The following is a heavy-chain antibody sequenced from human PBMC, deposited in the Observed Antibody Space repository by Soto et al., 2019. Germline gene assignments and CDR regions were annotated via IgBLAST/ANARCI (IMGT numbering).Heavy chain of an antibody. D-gene: IGHD6-19*01. CDR1: GFTFSSYA. CDR3: AKGSSGYSSGWYSSHGMDV. Sequence: PGGSLRLSCAASGFTFSSYAMSWVRQAPGKGLEWVSAISGSGGSTYYADSVKGRFTISRDNSKNTLYLQMNSLRAEDTAVYYCAKGSSGYSSGWYSSHGMDVWGQGTTVTVSS. J-gene: IGHJ6*02. CDR2: ISGSGGST. V-gene: IGHV3-23*01.